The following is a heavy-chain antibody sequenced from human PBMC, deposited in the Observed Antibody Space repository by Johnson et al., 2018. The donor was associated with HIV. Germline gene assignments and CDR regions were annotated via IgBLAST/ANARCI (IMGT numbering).Heavy chain of an antibody. Sequence: QVQLVESGGGVVQPGGSLRLSCAASGFKFSNYGMHWVRQAPGRGLEWVAFIRYDGSNKYYVYSVKGRFTISRDNAKNALYLQLNSLKPEDTAVYYCAKDERQLGGWSHAFDIWGQGTVLTVSS. CDR1: GFKFSNYG. CDR2: IRYDGSNK. D-gene: IGHD7-27*01. J-gene: IGHJ3*02. CDR3: AKDERQLGGWSHAFDI. V-gene: IGHV3-30*02.